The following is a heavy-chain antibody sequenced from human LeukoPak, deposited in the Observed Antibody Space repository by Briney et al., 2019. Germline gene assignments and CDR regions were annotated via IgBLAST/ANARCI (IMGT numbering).Heavy chain of an antibody. D-gene: IGHD3-3*01. J-gene: IGHJ6*03. Sequence: TPGGSLRLSCAASGFTFSSYSMNWVRQAPGKGLEWVSSISSSSSYIYDADSVKGRFTISRDNAKNSLYLQMNSLRAEDTAVYYCASLEDYYYYMDVWGKGTTVTVSS. CDR3: ASLEDYYYYMDV. CDR2: ISSSSSYI. V-gene: IGHV3-21*01. CDR1: GFTFSSYS.